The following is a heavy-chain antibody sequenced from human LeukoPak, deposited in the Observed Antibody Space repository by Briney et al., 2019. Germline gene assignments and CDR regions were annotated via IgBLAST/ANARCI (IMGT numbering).Heavy chain of an antibody. CDR3: ARAESGYCSSTSCYVGGGDY. D-gene: IGHD2-2*01. CDR1: GFTFSSYA. J-gene: IGHJ4*02. CDR2: ISYDGSNK. V-gene: IGHV3-30*04. Sequence: PGGSLRLSCAASGFTFSSYAMHWVRQAPGKGLEWVAVISYDGSNKYYADSVKGRFTISRDNSKNTLYLQMNSPRAEDTAVYYCARAESGYCSSTSCYVGGGDYWGQGTLVTVSS.